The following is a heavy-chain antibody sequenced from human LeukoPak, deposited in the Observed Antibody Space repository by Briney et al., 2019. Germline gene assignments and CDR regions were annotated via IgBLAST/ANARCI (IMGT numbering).Heavy chain of an antibody. D-gene: IGHD1-7*01. CDR2: INPSGGST. Sequence: ASVKVSCKASGYTFTSYYMHWVRQAPGQGLEWMGIINPSGGSTSYAQKFQGRVTMTRDTSTSTVYMELSSLRSEDTAVYYCARDGNNWNYREYYYYYMDVWGKGTTVTVSS. J-gene: IGHJ6*03. V-gene: IGHV1-46*01. CDR1: GYTFTSYY. CDR3: ARDGNNWNYREYYYYYMDV.